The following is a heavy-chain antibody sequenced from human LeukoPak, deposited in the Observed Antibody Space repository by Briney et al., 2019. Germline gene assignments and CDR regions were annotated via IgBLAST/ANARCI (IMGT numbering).Heavy chain of an antibody. V-gene: IGHV1-8*01. CDR2: MNPNSGNT. CDR1: GYTFTSYD. Sequence: ASVKVSCKASGYTFTSYDINWVRQATGQGLEWMGWMNPNSGNTGYAQKFRGRVTMTRNTSISTAYMELSSLRSEDTAVYYCARRDGYNNYYYYGMDVWGQGTTVTVSS. J-gene: IGHJ6*02. CDR3: ARRDGYNNYYYYGMDV. D-gene: IGHD5-24*01.